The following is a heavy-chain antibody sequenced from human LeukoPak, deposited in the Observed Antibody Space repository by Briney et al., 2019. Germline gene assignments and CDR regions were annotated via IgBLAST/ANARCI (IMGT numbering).Heavy chain of an antibody. J-gene: IGHJ3*02. CDR1: VPTFTSYA. Sequence: SVTVSCRASVPTFTSYAINWVRQAPGQGLEWMGGFIPILGSPSYAQKFQGRVSFTTDESTYTAYMELSNLRSDDTAVFFCAGFFYDSSGAAFDIWGQGIMVTVSS. CDR3: AGFFYDSSGAAFDI. V-gene: IGHV1-69*05. D-gene: IGHD3-22*01. CDR2: FIPILGSP.